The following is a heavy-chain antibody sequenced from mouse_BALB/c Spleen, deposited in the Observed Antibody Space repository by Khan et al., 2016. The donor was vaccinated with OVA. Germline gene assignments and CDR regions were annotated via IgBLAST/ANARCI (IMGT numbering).Heavy chain of an antibody. D-gene: IGHD2-14*01. V-gene: IGHV1-4*01. Sequence: QVQLKQSGAELARPGASVKMSCKASGYTFTSYTIHWIKKRPGQGLEWIGYINPSNGYTNYNQKFKDKATLTTDKSSTTAYLQLSSLTSDDSAVYHCVRDGAYHRTVGWFAYWGHATLVTVSA. CDR3: VRDGAYHRTVGWFAY. CDR2: INPSNGYT. CDR1: GYTFTSYT. J-gene: IGHJ3*01.